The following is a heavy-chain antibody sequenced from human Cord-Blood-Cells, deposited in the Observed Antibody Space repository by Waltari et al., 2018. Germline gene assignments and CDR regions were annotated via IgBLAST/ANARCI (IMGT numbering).Heavy chain of an antibody. CDR1: GFTFSSYS. CDR2: ISSSSTI. CDR3: ARDYWGSYFDL. Sequence: EVQLVESGGGLVQPGGSLRLSCAASGFTFSSYSMNWVRQAPGKGLGWVSYISSSSTIYYADSGKGRFTISRDNAKNSLYLQMNSLRDEDTAVYYCARDYWGSYFDLWGRGTLVTVSS. J-gene: IGHJ2*01. D-gene: IGHD7-27*01. V-gene: IGHV3-48*02.